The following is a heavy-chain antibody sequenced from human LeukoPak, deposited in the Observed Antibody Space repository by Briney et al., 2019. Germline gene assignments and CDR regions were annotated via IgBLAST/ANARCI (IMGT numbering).Heavy chain of an antibody. Sequence: PSETLSLTCAVYGGSFSGYYWSWIRQPPGKGLEWIGEINHSGSTNYNPSLKSRVTISVDTSKSQFSLKLSSVTAADTAVYYCARVADYDILTGYDYWGQGTLVTVSS. J-gene: IGHJ4*02. CDR3: ARVADYDILTGYDY. V-gene: IGHV4-34*01. D-gene: IGHD3-9*01. CDR2: INHSGST. CDR1: GGSFSGYY.